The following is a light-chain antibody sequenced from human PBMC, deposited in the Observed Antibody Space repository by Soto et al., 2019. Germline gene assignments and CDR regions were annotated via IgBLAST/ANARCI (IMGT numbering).Light chain of an antibody. V-gene: IGLV2-14*04. CDR3: SSYTSSSTYV. J-gene: IGLJ1*01. Sequence: CTGTSSDIGGYNYVSWYQQHPGKAPKLMIYDVSNRPSGVSNRFSGSKSGNTASLTISGLQAEDEADYYCSSYTSSSTYVFGTGTKLTVL. CDR2: DVS. CDR1: SSDIGGYNY.